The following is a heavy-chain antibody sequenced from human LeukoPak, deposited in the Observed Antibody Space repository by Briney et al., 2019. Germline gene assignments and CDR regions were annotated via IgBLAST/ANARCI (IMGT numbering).Heavy chain of an antibody. Sequence: PGGSLRLSCAASGFTFSTYSMNWVRQAPGKGLEWVSYVSYNSGSKYYADSVQGRFTISRDNAKNSLYLQMSSLRDEDTAVYYCARRAAAGRLDFDYWGQGTLVTVSS. J-gene: IGHJ4*02. D-gene: IGHD6-13*01. CDR3: ARRAAAGRLDFDY. CDR2: VSYNSGSK. CDR1: GFTFSTYS. V-gene: IGHV3-48*02.